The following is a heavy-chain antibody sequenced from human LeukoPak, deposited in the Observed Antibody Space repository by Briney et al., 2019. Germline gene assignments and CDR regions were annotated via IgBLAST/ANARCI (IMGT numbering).Heavy chain of an antibody. CDR1: GYSFTSYW. D-gene: IGHD2-2*01. CDR2: IYPGDSDT. Sequence: GESLKISCKGSGYSFTSYWIGWVRQVPGKGLEWMGIIYPGDSDTRYSPSFQGQVTISADKSISTAYLQWSSLKASDTAMYYCARLGCSSTSCYLWDWFDPWGQGTLVTVSS. CDR3: ARLGCSSTSCYLWDWFDP. V-gene: IGHV5-51*01. J-gene: IGHJ5*02.